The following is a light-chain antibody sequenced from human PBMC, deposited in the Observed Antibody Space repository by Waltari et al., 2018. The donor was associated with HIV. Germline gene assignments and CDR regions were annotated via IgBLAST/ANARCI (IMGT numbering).Light chain of an antibody. Sequence: QPVLTQSSSASASLGSSVKLTCTLSSGHSNYIIAWHQQQPGKAPRFLMKLEGSGNYNRGSRITDGLSGSSSGADRYRTISNVQSEDEADYYGGTWGRNIRVFGGGTKLTVL. CDR2: LEGSGNY. V-gene: IGLV4-60*03. J-gene: IGLJ3*02. CDR1: SGHSNYI. CDR3: GTWGRNIRV.